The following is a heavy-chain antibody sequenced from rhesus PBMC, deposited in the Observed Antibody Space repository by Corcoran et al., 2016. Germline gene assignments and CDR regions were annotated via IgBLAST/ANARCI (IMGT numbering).Heavy chain of an antibody. D-gene: IGHD1-26*01. Sequence: QVQLQESGPGLVKPSETLSLTCAVSGGSISSGYYYWSWIRQPPGKGLEWIGYIPYSGSTSYNPSLKSRVTISRDTSKNRFYVKRSSVTAADTAVYYCARDPATGTTEIVDYWGQGVLVTVSS. CDR2: IPYSGST. CDR1: GGSISSGYYY. J-gene: IGHJ4*01. CDR3: ARDPATGTTEIVDY. V-gene: IGHV4-122*02.